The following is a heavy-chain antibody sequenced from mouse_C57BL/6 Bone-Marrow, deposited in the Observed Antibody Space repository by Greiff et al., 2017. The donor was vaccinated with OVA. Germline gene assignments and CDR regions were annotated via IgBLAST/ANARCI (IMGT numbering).Heavy chain of an antibody. J-gene: IGHJ3*01. D-gene: IGHD2-12*01. CDR1: GFNIKDDY. CDR3: TPVLLLRGAWFAY. V-gene: IGHV14-4*01. CDR2: IAPENGDT. Sequence: VHVKQSGAELVRPGASVKLSCTASGFNIKDDYMHWVKQRPEQGLESIGWIAPENGDTESASKFQGQATITADTSSNTAYLQLSSLTSEDTAVSYCTPVLLLRGAWFAYWGQGTLVTVSA.